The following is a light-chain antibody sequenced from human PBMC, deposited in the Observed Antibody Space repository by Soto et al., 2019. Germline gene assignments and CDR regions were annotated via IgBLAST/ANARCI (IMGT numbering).Light chain of an antibody. CDR2: GAS. CDR1: QSVCSRC. V-gene: IGKV3-20*01. Sequence: ETVLTQSPGTLSLSPGERVTLSCRASQSVCSRCLAWYQQKPGQSPRLLIYGASSRATGIPDRFSGSGSGTDFTLTISRLEPEDFAVYYCQHYGTTPWTFGQGTKVXIK. J-gene: IGKJ1*01. CDR3: QHYGTTPWT.